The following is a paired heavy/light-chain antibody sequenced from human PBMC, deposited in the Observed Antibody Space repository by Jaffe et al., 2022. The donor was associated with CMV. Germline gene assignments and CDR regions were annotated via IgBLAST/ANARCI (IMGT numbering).Heavy chain of an antibody. J-gene: IGHJ6*03. Sequence: EVQLVQSGAEVKKAGESLKISCQGSGYNFDKYWIGWVRQMPGKGLEWMGIIYPGNSDTRYSPSFQGQVTVSVDKSINTAYLQWSSLKASDTAIYYCARHGTGHYYYYYYVDVWGTGTTVTVSS. CDR2: IYPGNSDT. CDR1: GYNFDKYW. CDR3: ARHGTGHYYYYYYVDV. V-gene: IGHV5-51*01. D-gene: IGHD1-1*01.
Light chain of an antibody. CDR1: SSDVGGYNY. CDR2: EVS. CDR3: SSYVGTNNLV. Sequence: QSALTQPPSASGSPGQSVTISCTGTSSDVGGYNYVSWYQQHPGKAPKLLIYEVSKRPSGVPDRFSGSKSGNTASLTVSGLQTEDEADYYCSSYVGTNNLVFGIGTKVTVL. J-gene: IGLJ1*01. V-gene: IGLV2-8*01.